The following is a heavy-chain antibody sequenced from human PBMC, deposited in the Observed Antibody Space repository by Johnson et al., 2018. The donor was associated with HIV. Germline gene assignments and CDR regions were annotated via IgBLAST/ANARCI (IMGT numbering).Heavy chain of an antibody. V-gene: IGHV3-30-3*01. CDR2: ISYDGSNK. CDR3: AKEVPVYSYGYYDAFDI. Sequence: VQLVESGGGVVQPGRSLRLSCAASGFTFSNYAMHWVRQAPGKGLEWVAVISYDGSNKYYADSVKGRFTISRENSKNTLDLQMDSLRAEDTAVYYCAKEVPVYSYGYYDAFDIWGQGTMVTVSS. D-gene: IGHD5-18*01. J-gene: IGHJ3*02. CDR1: GFTFSNYA.